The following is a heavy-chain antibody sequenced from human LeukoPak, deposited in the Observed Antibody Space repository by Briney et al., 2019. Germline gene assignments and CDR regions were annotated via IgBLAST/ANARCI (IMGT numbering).Heavy chain of an antibody. Sequence: SETLSLTCAVYGGSFSGYYWSWIRQPPGKGLEWIGEINHSGSTNYNPSLKSRVTISVDTSKNQFSLKLSSVTAADTAVYYCARPLRYYYGSGRAPFDIWGQGTMVTVSS. J-gene: IGHJ3*02. V-gene: IGHV4-34*01. CDR1: GGSFSGYY. CDR2: INHSGST. CDR3: ARPLRYYYGSGRAPFDI. D-gene: IGHD3-10*01.